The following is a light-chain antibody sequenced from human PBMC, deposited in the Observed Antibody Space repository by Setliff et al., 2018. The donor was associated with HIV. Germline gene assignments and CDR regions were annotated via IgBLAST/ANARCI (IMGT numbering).Light chain of an antibody. CDR2: QAT. V-gene: IGLV2-23*01. Sequence: QSALTQPASVSGSTGQSITISCTGTSSDIGRYNLVSWYQQYPGKAPKLMIYQATKRPSGVSNRFSGSKSGNTASLTISGLQAEDEADYYCCSNTGSNTYVFGSGTKVTV. CDR1: SSDIGRYNL. J-gene: IGLJ1*01. CDR3: CSNTGSNTYV.